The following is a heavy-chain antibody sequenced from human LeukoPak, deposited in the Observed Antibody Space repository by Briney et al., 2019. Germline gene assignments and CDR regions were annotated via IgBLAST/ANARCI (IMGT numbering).Heavy chain of an antibody. CDR3: AREGDVVVPATNWFDP. J-gene: IGHJ5*02. D-gene: IGHD2-2*01. CDR2: INPNSGGT. V-gene: IGHV1-2*04. CDR1: GYTFTGYY. Sequence: ASVKVSCKASGYTFTGYYMHWVRQAPGQGLEWMGWINPNSGGTNYAQKFQGWVTMTRYTSISTAYMELSRLRSDDTAVYYCAREGDVVVPATNWFDPWGQGTLVTVSS.